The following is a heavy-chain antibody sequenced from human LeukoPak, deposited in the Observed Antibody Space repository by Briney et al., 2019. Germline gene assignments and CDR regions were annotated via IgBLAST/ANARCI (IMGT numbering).Heavy chain of an antibody. CDR2: IYYSGST. CDR1: GGSISSYY. D-gene: IGHD3-22*01. V-gene: IGHV4-59*01. CDR3: ARLGYYYDSSGQWVLYFDY. J-gene: IGHJ4*02. Sequence: SETLSLTCTVSGGSISSYYWSWIRQPPGKGLEWIGYIYYSGSTNYSPSLKSRVTISVDTSKNQFSLKLSSVTAADTAVYYCARLGYYYDSSGQWVLYFDYWGQGTLVTVSS.